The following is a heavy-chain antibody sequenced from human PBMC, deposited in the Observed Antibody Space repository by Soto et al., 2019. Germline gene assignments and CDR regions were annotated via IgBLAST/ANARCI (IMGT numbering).Heavy chain of an antibody. Sequence: QVQLVESGGGVVQPGRSLRLSCAASGFTFSSYGMPWVRQAPGKGLEWVAVIWYDESNKYYADSVKGRFTISRVNSKNTLYLQMNSLRAEDTAVYYCAREAHGDYYLRGSHIDYWGQGTLVTVSS. CDR3: AREAHGDYYLRGSHIDY. CDR2: IWYDESNK. J-gene: IGHJ4*02. CDR1: GFTFSSYG. V-gene: IGHV3-33*01. D-gene: IGHD4-17*01.